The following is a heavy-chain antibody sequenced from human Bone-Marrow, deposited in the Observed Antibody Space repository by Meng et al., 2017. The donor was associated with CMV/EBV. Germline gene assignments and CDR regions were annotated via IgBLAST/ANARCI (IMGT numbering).Heavy chain of an antibody. CDR2: IRYDVSNK. J-gene: IGHJ4*02. Sequence: LSLTCVASGFTFSSYGMHWVRQAPGKGLEWVTFIRYDVSNKYYADSVKGRFTISRDNSKNTLYLQMNSLRAEDTAVYYCAKDKSPYSSSGIDYWGQGTRVTVSS. CDR1: GFTFSSYG. V-gene: IGHV3-30*02. CDR3: AKDKSPYSSSGIDY. D-gene: IGHD6-6*01.